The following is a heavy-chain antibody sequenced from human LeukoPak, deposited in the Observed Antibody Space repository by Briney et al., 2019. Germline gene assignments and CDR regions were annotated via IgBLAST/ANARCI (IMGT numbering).Heavy chain of an antibody. J-gene: IGHJ4*02. V-gene: IGHV3-48*01. D-gene: IGHD5-12*01. CDR2: ISDSSAM. CDR3: ARDGGYSGYDADC. Sequence: HPGGSLRLSCAASGFTFSTYSMKWVRQAPGKGLEWVSYISDSSAMCYADSVRGRFTISRENDKNSLFLQMNSLRAEDTAVYYCARDGGYSGYDADCWGQGTLVTVSS. CDR1: GFTFSTYS.